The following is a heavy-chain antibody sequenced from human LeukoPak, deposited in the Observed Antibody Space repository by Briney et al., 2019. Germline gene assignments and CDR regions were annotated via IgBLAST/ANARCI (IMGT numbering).Heavy chain of an antibody. CDR3: ARVLNSADAFDI. Sequence: GGSLRLSCAASGFTVSSSYMSWVRQGPGKGLEWVSFIYSGGDTYYADSVKDRFIISRDSSENTLYLQMNSLRAEDTAVYFCARVLNSADAFDIWGQGTMVTVSS. CDR1: GFTVSSSY. D-gene: IGHD1-1*01. V-gene: IGHV3-66*01. J-gene: IGHJ3*02. CDR2: IYSGGDT.